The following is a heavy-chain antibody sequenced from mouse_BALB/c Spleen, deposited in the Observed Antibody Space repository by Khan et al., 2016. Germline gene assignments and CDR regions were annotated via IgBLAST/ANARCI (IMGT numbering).Heavy chain of an antibody. J-gene: IGHJ2*01. D-gene: IGHD2-4*01. CDR2: FYPGSGSI. V-gene: IGHV1-62-2*01. CDR1: GYTFTEYI. CDR3: ARHEGWTMITTVYFDY. Sequence: QVQLKQSGAELVKPGASVKLSCKASGYTFTEYIIHWVKQRPGQGLEWIGWFYPGSGSIKYNEKFKDKATLTADKSSSTVYMELRRLTSEDSAVYFCARHEGWTMITTVYFDYWGQGTTLTVSS.